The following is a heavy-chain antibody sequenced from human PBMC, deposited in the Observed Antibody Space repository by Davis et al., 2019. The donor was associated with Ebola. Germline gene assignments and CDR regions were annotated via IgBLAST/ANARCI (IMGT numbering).Heavy chain of an antibody. D-gene: IGHD4-23*01. CDR2: ISWNSGSI. V-gene: IGHV3-9*01. J-gene: IGHJ4*02. CDR1: GFTFDDYA. CDR3: ARDLVYGGNAFFDY. Sequence: SLKISCAASGFTFDDYAMHWVRQAPGKGLEWVSGISWNSGSIGYADSVKGRFTISRDNAKNSLSLQMSSLRADDTAMYYCARDLVYGGNAFFDYWGQGTPVRVSS.